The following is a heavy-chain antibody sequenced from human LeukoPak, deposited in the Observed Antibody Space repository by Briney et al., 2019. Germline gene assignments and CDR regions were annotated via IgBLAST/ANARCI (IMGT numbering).Heavy chain of an antibody. D-gene: IGHD7-27*01. Sequence: SETLSLTCTVSGGSISSSSYYLGWIRQPPGKGLEWIGSIYYSGSTYYNPSLKSRVTISVDTSKNQFSLKLSSVTAADTAVYYCATMVLHWGGPSGVDYWGQGTLVTVSS. J-gene: IGHJ4*02. CDR2: IYYSGST. V-gene: IGHV4-39*01. CDR3: ATMVLHWGGPSGVDY. CDR1: GGSISSSSYY.